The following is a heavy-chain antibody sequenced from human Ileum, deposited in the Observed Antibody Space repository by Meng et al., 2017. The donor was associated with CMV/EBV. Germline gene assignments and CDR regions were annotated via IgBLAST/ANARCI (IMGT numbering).Heavy chain of an antibody. Sequence: QVQLQDSGPGLGKPSESLSLTCTVTDGSMSYYYWSWIRQSADKGLEWIGRISSSGSINYNPSLESRLTLSVDTSKKQLSLKLSSVTAADTAVYYCARAEADTGNFEYWGQGTLVTVSS. J-gene: IGHJ4*02. CDR3: ARAEADTGNFEY. D-gene: IGHD6-19*01. CDR1: DGSMSYYY. V-gene: IGHV4-4*07. CDR2: ISSSGSI.